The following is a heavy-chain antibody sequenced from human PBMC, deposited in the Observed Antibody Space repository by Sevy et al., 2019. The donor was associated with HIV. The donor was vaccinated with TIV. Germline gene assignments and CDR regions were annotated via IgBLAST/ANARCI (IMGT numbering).Heavy chain of an antibody. V-gene: IGHV3-48*01. Sequence: GGSLRLSCAASGFSFSIYSMNWVRQAPGRGLEWVSYMSNTGSTIHYADSVKGRLTISRDNAKNSLYLQMNSLRAEDTAVYYCASQRGGYERLYYFDYWGQGTLVTVSS. D-gene: IGHD5-12*01. J-gene: IGHJ4*02. CDR1: GFSFSIYS. CDR2: MSNTGSTI. CDR3: ASQRGGYERLYYFDY.